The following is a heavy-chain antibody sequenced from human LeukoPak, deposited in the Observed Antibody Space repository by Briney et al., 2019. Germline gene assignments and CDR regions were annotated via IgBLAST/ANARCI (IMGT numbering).Heavy chain of an antibody. CDR3: AKSRVRLYYYDSSGYPNWFDP. CDR1: GFTFSSYA. V-gene: IGHV3-23*01. J-gene: IGHJ5*02. D-gene: IGHD3-22*01. Sequence: GGSLRLSCAASGFTFSSYAMSWVRQAPGKGLEWVSAISGSGGGTYYADSVKGRFTISRDNSKNTLYLQMNSLRAEDTAVCYCAKSRVRLYYYDSSGYPNWFDPWGQGTLVTVSS. CDR2: ISGSGGGT.